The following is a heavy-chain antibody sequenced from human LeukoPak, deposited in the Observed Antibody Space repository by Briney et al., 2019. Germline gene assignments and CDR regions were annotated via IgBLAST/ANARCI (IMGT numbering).Heavy chain of an antibody. J-gene: IGHJ4*02. CDR3: ASGDTAMVNDY. CDR2: IIPILGIA. Sequence: GASVKVSCKASGGTFSSYAISWVRQAPGQGLEWMGRIIPILGIANYAQKFQGRVTITADKSTSTAYMELSSLRSEDTAVYYCASGDTAMVNDYWGQGTLVTVSS. V-gene: IGHV1-69*04. CDR1: GGTFSSYA. D-gene: IGHD5-18*01.